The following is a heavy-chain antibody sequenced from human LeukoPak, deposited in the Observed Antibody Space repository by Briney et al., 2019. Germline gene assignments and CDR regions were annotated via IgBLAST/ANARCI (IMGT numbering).Heavy chain of an antibody. Sequence: SETLSLTCTVSGGSISTYYWSWIRQPAGKGLEWIGRIYTSGSTNYNPSLKSRVTLSVATSKNQFSLKLSSVTAADTAVYYCARHYDSSGYYQPYYYCGMDVWGQGTTVTVSS. CDR2: IYTSGST. V-gene: IGHV4-4*07. CDR3: ARHYDSSGYYQPYYYCGMDV. CDR1: GGSISTYY. J-gene: IGHJ6*02. D-gene: IGHD3-22*01.